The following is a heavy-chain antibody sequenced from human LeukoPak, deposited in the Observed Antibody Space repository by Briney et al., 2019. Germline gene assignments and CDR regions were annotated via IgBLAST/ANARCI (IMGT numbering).Heavy chain of an antibody. CDR1: GGSISSYY. CDR3: ARVRWDCSGGSCYSKYYFDY. J-gene: IGHJ4*02. Sequence: PSETLSLTCTVSGGSISSYYWSWIRQPAGKGLEWIGRIYTSGSTNYNPSLKSRVTMSVDTSKNQFSLKLSSVTAADTAVYYCARVRWDCSGGSCYSKYYFDYWGQGTLVTVSS. CDR2: IYTSGST. V-gene: IGHV4-4*07. D-gene: IGHD2-15*01.